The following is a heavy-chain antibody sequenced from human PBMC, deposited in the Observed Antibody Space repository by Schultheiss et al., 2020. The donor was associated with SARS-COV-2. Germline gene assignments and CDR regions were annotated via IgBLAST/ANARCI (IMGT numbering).Heavy chain of an antibody. CDR2: IHHSGST. J-gene: IGHJ3*02. CDR3: ARAPTVVTRHAFDI. D-gene: IGHD4-23*01. CDR1: GGSISSYY. V-gene: IGHV4-59*12. Sequence: GSLRLSCTVSGGSISSYYWSWIRQPAGKGLEWIGEIHHSGSTNYNPSLKSRVTISVDTSKNQFSLKLSSVTAADTAVYYCARAPTVVTRHAFDIWGQGTMVTVSS.